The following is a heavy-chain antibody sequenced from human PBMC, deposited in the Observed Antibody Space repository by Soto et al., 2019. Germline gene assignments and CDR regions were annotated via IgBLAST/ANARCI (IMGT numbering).Heavy chain of an antibody. J-gene: IGHJ6*02. D-gene: IGHD2-8*01. V-gene: IGHV3-33*01. CDR2: IWFDGSNK. CDR1: GFPFNLYV. CDR3: ARGMGSGGMDV. Sequence: QVQLVESGGGVVQPGRALRLSCEASGFPFNLYVMHWVRQSPVKGLEWLAVIWFDGSNKYYADSVKGRFTVSRDNSKNTLYMEMNSVRVEDMAVYYCARGMGSGGMDVWGQGTTVTVTS.